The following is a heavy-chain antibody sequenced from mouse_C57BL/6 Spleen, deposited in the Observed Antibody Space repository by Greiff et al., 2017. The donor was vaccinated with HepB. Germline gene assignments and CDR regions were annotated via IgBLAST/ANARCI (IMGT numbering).Heavy chain of an antibody. D-gene: IGHD1-1*01. V-gene: IGHV1-55*01. Sequence: VQLQQPGAELVKPGASVKMSCKASGYTFTSYWITWVKQRPGQGLEWIGDIYPGSGSTNYNEKFKSKATLTVDTSSSTAYMQLSSLTSEDSAVFYCASTVGDYDYAMDYWGQGTSVTVSS. J-gene: IGHJ4*01. CDR1: GYTFTSYW. CDR3: ASTVGDYDYAMDY. CDR2: IYPGSGST.